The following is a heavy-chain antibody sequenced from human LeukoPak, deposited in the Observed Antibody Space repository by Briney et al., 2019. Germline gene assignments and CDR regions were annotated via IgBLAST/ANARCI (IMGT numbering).Heavy chain of an antibody. V-gene: IGHV3-7*01. Sequence: GGSLRLSCVASGFTFSSYWMSWVRQAPGKGLEWVANIKQDGSEKYYVDSVKGRFTISRDNAKNSLYLQMNSLRAEDTAVYYCARVATPHPYYYYYYMDVWGKGTTVTVSS. CDR1: GFTFSSYW. CDR2: IKQDGSEK. J-gene: IGHJ6*03. CDR3: ARVATPHPYYYYYYMDV.